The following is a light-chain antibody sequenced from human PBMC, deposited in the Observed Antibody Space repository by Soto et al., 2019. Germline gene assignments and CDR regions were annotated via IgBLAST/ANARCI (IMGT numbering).Light chain of an antibody. CDR3: QQLSYWPKYT. J-gene: IGKJ2*01. Sequence: IVLTQSPATLSLSPGEKATLSCRASQSVGSYLAWYQHKPGQAPRRLIFDASHRASGIPPRFSGSGSGTDFTLTITSLEPEDFAVYYCQQLSYWPKYTFGQGTRLEIK. V-gene: IGKV3-11*01. CDR2: DAS. CDR1: QSVGSY.